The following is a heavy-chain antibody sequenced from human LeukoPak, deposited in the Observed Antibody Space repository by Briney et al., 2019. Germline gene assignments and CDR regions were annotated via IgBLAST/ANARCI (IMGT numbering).Heavy chain of an antibody. J-gene: IGHJ3*02. V-gene: IGHV4-30-4*08. D-gene: IGHD3-10*01. Sequence: SETLSLTCTVSGGSISSGDYYWSWIRQPPGKGLEWIRYIYYSGSTYYNPSLKSRVTISVDTSKNQFSLKLSSVTAADTAVYYCAREYGITMVRGVIPEGIAFDIWGQGTMVTVSS. CDR1: GGSISSGDYY. CDR3: AREYGITMVRGVIPEGIAFDI. CDR2: IYYSGST.